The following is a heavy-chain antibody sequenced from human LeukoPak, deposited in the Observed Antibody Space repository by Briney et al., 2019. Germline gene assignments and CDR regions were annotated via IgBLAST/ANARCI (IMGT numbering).Heavy chain of an antibody. V-gene: IGHV5-51*01. D-gene: IGHD6-13*01. Sequence: RGESLKISCKGSGYSFTSYWIGWVRQLPGKGLEWMGIIYPGDSDTRYSPSFQGQVTISADKSISTAYLQWSSLKASDTAMYYCARSPSSSWYVPWFDPWGQGTLVTVSS. CDR2: IYPGDSDT. CDR3: ARSPSSSWYVPWFDP. J-gene: IGHJ5*02. CDR1: GYSFTSYW.